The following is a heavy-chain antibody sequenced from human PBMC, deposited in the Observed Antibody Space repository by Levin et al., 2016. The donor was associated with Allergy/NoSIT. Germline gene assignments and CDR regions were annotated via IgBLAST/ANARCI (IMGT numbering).Heavy chain of an antibody. J-gene: IGHJ4*02. Sequence: LSLTCVASGFTFSDYSMNWVRQTPGKGLEWASAISSGSSYVYYADSLKGRITISRDNAKNSLFPQMNSLRAEDTAVYYCVRAHFNYWSLLDDWGQGTLVTVSS. CDR2: ISSGSSYV. CDR1: GFTFSDYS. CDR3: VRAHFNYWSLLDD. V-gene: IGHV3-21*01. D-gene: IGHD3-3*01.